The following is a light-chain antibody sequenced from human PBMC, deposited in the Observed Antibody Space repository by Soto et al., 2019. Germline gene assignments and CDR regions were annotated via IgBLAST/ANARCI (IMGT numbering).Light chain of an antibody. CDR3: QHYGTSPST. CDR2: SAS. CDR1: QSISGTY. V-gene: IGKV3-20*01. Sequence: EIVLTQSPATLSLSRGVKSTGSFRVSQSISGTYVAWYQQKPGQAPRLLIYSASTSATGIPDWFSGSGSGTDFTLTISRLEPEDFAVYYCQHYGTSPSTFGRGTKVDIK. J-gene: IGKJ1*01.